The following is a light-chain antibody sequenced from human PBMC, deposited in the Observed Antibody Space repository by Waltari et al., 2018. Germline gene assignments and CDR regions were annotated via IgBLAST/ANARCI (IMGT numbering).Light chain of an antibody. CDR3: QAWDSSTVV. J-gene: IGLJ2*01. CDR1: KLGNKY. CDR2: QDN. Sequence: SYELTQPPSVSVSPGQTASITCSGDKLGNKYACWYQQKPGQSPVLVIYQDNKRPSGIPVLFSGSNSGNTATLTISGTQAMDEADYYCQAWDSSTVVFGGGTKLTVL. V-gene: IGLV3-1*01.